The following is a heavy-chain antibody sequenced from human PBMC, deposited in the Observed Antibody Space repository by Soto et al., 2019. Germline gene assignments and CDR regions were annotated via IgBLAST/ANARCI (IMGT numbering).Heavy chain of an antibody. CDR2: ISYDGSNK. CDR3: AKIGVGASVGAFDI. Sequence: QVQLVESGGGVVQPGRSLRLSCAASGFTFSSYGMHWVRQAPGKGLEWVAVISYDGSNKYYADSVKGRFTIARDNSKNTLYRQMNSLRAEDTAVYYCAKIGVGASVGAFDIWGQGTMVTVSS. CDR1: GFTFSSYG. D-gene: IGHD1-26*01. J-gene: IGHJ3*02. V-gene: IGHV3-30*18.